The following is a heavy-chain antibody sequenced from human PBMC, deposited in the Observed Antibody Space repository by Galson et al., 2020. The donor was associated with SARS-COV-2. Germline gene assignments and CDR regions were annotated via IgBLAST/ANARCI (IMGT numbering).Heavy chain of an antibody. CDR1: GFTFDDYA. CDR3: AKDLIPLPHAFDI. V-gene: IGHV3-9*01. Sequence: LSLTCAASGFTFDDYAMHWVRQAPGKGLEWVSGISWNSGSIGYADSVKGRFTISRDNAKNSLYLQMNSLRAEDTALYYCAKDLIPLPHAFDIWGQGTMVTVSS. D-gene: IGHD2-21*01. CDR2: ISWNSGSI. J-gene: IGHJ3*02.